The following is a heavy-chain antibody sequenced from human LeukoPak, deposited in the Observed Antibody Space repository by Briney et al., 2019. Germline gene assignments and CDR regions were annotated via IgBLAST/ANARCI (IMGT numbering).Heavy chain of an antibody. CDR2: IKQDGSET. D-gene: IGHD3/OR15-3a*01. V-gene: IGHV3-7*01. CDR1: GFTFSTSW. CDR3: ARGAWTPDY. J-gene: IGHJ4*02. Sequence: GSLRLSCAVSGFTFSTSWMSWVRQVPGKGLEWVAKIKQDGSETQYVDSVKGRFTISRDNAKNSLNLQMSSLRAEDTAVYYCARGAWTPDYWGQGTLVTVSS.